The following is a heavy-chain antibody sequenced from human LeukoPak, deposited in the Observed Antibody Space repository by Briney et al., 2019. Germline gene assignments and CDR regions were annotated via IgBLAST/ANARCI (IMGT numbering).Heavy chain of an antibody. V-gene: IGHV3-21*01. Sequence: PGGSLRLSCAASGFTFSSYSMNWVRQAPGKGLEWVSSISSSSSYIYYADSVKGRFTISRDNAKNSLYLQMNSLRAEDTAVYYCARVERGGYYDSSGPGLYYFDYWGQGTLVTVSS. J-gene: IGHJ4*02. CDR3: ARVERGGYYDSSGPGLYYFDY. CDR1: GFTFSSYS. D-gene: IGHD3-22*01. CDR2: ISSSSSYI.